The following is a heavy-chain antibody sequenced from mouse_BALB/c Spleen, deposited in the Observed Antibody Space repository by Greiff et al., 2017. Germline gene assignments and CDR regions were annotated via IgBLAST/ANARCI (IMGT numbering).Heavy chain of an antibody. CDR1: GFSLTGYG. Sequence: VQGVESGPGLVAPSQSLSITCTVSGFSLTGYGVNWVRQPPGKGLEWLGMIWGDGSTDYNSALKSRLSISKDNSKSHVFLKMNSLQTDDTARYYCARSTVVAPYAMDYGGQGTSVTVSS. CDR3: ARSTVVAPYAMDY. CDR2: IWGDGST. J-gene: IGHJ4*01. V-gene: IGHV2-6-7*01. D-gene: IGHD1-1*01.